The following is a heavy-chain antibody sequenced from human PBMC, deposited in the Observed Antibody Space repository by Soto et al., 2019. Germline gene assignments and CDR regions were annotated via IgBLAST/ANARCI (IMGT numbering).Heavy chain of an antibody. D-gene: IGHD3-22*01. J-gene: IGHJ4*02. Sequence: QVQLQESGPGLVKPSGTLSLTCAVSGGSISSDNWWSWVRQSPGKGLEWIGEIHHTGNTNYNPSLNSRVTISVDKSNNQFSLNVYSLTAADTAVYYCARDGRGYYNLGYWGQGTLVTVSS. V-gene: IGHV4-4*02. CDR2: IHHTGNT. CDR1: GGSISSDNW. CDR3: ARDGRGYYNLGY.